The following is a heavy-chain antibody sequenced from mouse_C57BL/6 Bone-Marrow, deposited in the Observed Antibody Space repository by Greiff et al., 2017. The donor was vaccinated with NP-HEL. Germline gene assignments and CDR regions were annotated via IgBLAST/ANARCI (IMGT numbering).Heavy chain of an antibody. CDR2: IHPNSGST. CDR1: GYTFTSYW. J-gene: IGHJ3*01. CDR3: ARALYAY. V-gene: IGHV1-64*01. Sequence: QVQLQQSGAELVKPGASVKLSCKASGYTFTSYWMHWVKQRPGQGLEWIGMIHPNSGSTNYNEKFKSKATLTVDKSSSPAYMQLGSLTSEDSAVYYCARALYAYWGQGTLVTVSA. D-gene: IGHD2-12*01.